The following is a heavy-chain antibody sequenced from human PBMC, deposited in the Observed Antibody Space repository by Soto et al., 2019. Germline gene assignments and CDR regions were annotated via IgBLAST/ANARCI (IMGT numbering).Heavy chain of an antibody. CDR1: GFTVRTDH. V-gene: IGHV3-66*01. CDR3: ARVWELSFDY. Sequence: EVQLVESGGGLVQPGGSLRLSCAASGFTVRTDHMGWVRQAPGKGLEWVSVIYSGGSTYYADSVKGRFTLSRDNSRNTLYLQMNGLRAEDTAVYYCARVWELSFDYWGQGALVTVSS. J-gene: IGHJ4*02. CDR2: IYSGGST. D-gene: IGHD3-16*02.